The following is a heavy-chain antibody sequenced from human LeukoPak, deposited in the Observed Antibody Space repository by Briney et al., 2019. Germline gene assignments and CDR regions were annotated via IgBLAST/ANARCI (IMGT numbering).Heavy chain of an antibody. Sequence: GGSLRLSCAASGLTVSRTYLIWVRQAPGKGLEWVSSIYTGGTTYYADSVKGRLTISRDNSKNTLHLQLTSLRADDTALYFCARGTLRSGYDSWGQGTLVTVSS. J-gene: IGHJ4*02. CDR3: ARGTLRSGYDS. V-gene: IGHV3-66*01. D-gene: IGHD5-12*01. CDR2: IYTGGTT. CDR1: GLTVSRTY.